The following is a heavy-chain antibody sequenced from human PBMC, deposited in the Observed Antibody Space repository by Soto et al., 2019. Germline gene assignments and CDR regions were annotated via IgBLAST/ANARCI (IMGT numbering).Heavy chain of an antibody. D-gene: IGHD3-22*01. Sequence: SETLSLTCTVPGGSISSYYWSWIRQPPGKGLEWIGYIYYSGSTNYNPSLKSRVTISVDTSKNQFSLKLSSVTAADTAVYYCARGWNYYDSSGHHEPFDYWGQGTLVTVSS. J-gene: IGHJ4*02. V-gene: IGHV4-59*01. CDR2: IYYSGST. CDR1: GGSISSYY. CDR3: ARGWNYYDSSGHHEPFDY.